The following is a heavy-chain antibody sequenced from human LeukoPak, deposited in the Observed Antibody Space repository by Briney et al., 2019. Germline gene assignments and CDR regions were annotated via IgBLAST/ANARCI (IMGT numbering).Heavy chain of an antibody. J-gene: IGHJ4*01. CDR3: ARDQGLVVVVAASPYFDY. D-gene: IGHD2-15*01. CDR2: INHSGST. V-gene: IGHV4-34*01. Sequence: SETLSLTCPVYGGSFSGYYWSWIRQPPGKGLEWIGQINHSGSTNYNPSLKSRVTISVDTSKNQFSLKLSSVTAADTAVYYCARDQGLVVVVAASPYFDYWGHGTLVTVSS. CDR1: GGSFSGYY.